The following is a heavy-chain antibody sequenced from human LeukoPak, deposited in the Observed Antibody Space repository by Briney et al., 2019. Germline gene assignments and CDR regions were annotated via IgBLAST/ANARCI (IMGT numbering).Heavy chain of an antibody. CDR1: GFTLSSST. CDR3: AGEYSSSSGVFDI. CDR2: ISYDGSSK. V-gene: IGHV3-30-3*01. D-gene: IGHD6-6*01. Sequence: PGGSLRLSCAASGFTLSSSTMHWVRQGPGKGLEWVASISYDGSSKYYADSVKGRFTISRDSFENMLYLQVNSLRPEDTAVYFCAGEYSSSSGVFDIWGQGTMVTVSS. J-gene: IGHJ3*02.